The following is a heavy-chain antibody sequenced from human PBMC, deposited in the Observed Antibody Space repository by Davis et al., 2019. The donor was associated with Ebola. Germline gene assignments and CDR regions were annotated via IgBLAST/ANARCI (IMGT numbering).Heavy chain of an antibody. CDR3: ARGSVVVVAATLYYYYGMDV. V-gene: IGHV4-31*03. CDR1: GGSISSGGYY. J-gene: IGHJ6*02. CDR2: IYYSGST. Sequence: SETLSLTCTVSGGSISSGGYYWSWIRQHPGKGLEWIGYIYYSGSTNYKSSLKSRVTMSLDTSKNQFSLKLSSVTAADTAVYYCARGSVVVVAATLYYYYGMDVWGQGTTVTVSS. D-gene: IGHD2-15*01.